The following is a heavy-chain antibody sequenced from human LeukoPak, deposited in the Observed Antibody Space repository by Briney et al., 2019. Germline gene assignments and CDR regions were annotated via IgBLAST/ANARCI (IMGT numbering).Heavy chain of an antibody. V-gene: IGHV3-23*01. D-gene: IGHD3-3*01. J-gene: IGHJ4*02. Sequence: PGGSLRLSCAASGFTFSSYAMSWVRQAPGKGLEWVSAISGSGGSTYYADSVKGRFTISRDNSKNTLYLQMNSLRAVDTAVYYCAKAPPRYYDFWSGYYCDYWGQGTLVTVSS. CDR2: ISGSGGST. CDR3: AKAPPRYYDFWSGYYCDY. CDR1: GFTFSSYA.